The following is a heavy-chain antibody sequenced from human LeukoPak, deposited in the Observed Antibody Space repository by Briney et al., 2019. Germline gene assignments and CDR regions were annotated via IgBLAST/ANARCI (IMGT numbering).Heavy chain of an antibody. D-gene: IGHD4-23*01. CDR2: ISSSGTYI. V-gene: IGHV3-21*01. Sequence: GGSLRLSCAASGFTFSSYSMNWVRQAPGKGLEWVSFISSSGTYIYYADSMKGRFTISRDNAKNSLYLQMNSLRAEDTALYYCARNGGNSDFDCWGQGTLVTVSS. J-gene: IGHJ4*02. CDR1: GFTFSSYS. CDR3: ARNGGNSDFDC.